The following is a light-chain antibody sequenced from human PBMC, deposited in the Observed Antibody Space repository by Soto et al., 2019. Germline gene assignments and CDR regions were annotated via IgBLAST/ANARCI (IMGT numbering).Light chain of an antibody. J-gene: IGLJ1*01. CDR2: EVT. CDR3: NSYAGIDNQGVYV. V-gene: IGLV2-8*01. CDR1: SSDVGGYNY. Sequence: LTQPPSASGSPGQSVTISCTGTSSDVGGYNYVSWYQHHPGKAPKLIIYEVTRRPSGVPDRFPGSKSGNTASLTVSGLQAEDEADYYCNSYAGIDNQGVYVFGTGTKVTVL.